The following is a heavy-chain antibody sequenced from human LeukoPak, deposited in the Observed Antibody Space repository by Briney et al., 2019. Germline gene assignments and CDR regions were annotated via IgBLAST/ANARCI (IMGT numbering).Heavy chain of an antibody. CDR2: INHSGST. CDR1: GGSFSGYY. V-gene: IGHV4-34*01. D-gene: IGHD6-6*01. CDR3: ARGTPSSSQGGRYYHYYMDV. J-gene: IGHJ6*03. Sequence: SETLSLTCAVYGGSFSGYYWSWIRQPPGKGLEWIGEINHSGSTNYNPSLKSRVTMSVDTSKNQFSLKLSSVTAADTAVYYCARGTPSSSQGGRYYHYYMDVWGKGTTVTVSS.